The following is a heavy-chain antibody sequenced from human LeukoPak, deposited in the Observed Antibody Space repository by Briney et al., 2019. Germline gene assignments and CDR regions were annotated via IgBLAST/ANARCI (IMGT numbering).Heavy chain of an antibody. D-gene: IGHD3-16*01. CDR1: GFTFSTYE. CDR2: ISSSGDTI. CDR3: ARDQSIVMDY. Sequence: GGSLRLSCAASGFTFSTYEMNWVRQAPGKGLEWVSYISSSGDTIYYADSVKGRFTISRDNAKNSLYLQMNSLRAEDTAVYYCARDQSIVMDYWGQGTLVTVSS. V-gene: IGHV3-48*03. J-gene: IGHJ4*02.